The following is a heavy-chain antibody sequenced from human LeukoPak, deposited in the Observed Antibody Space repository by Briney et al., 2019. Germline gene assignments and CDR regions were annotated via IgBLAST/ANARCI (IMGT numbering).Heavy chain of an antibody. CDR2: IYYSGST. Sequence: SETLSLTCTVSGGSISSYYWSWIRQPPGKGLEWIGYIYYSGSTNYNPSLKSRVTISVDTSKNQFSLKLSSVTAADTAVYYCARHGGGYYYDSSGYLFDYWGQGTLVTASS. CDR1: GGSISSYY. J-gene: IGHJ4*02. CDR3: ARHGGGYYYDSSGYLFDY. D-gene: IGHD3-22*01. V-gene: IGHV4-59*08.